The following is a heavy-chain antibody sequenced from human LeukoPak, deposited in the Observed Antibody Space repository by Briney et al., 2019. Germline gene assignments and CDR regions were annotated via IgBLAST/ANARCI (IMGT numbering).Heavy chain of an antibody. Sequence: GGSLRLSCAASGFTFNTYAMCWVRQAPGKGLEWVSSISYSGDSTDYADSVKGRLTISRDNSKNTLGLQMNSLRAEDTAIYYCARGTLAGYFLGYWGRGTLVTVSS. D-gene: IGHD6-19*01. V-gene: IGHV3-23*01. J-gene: IGHJ4*02. CDR3: ARGTLAGYFLGY. CDR2: ISYSGDST. CDR1: GFTFNTYA.